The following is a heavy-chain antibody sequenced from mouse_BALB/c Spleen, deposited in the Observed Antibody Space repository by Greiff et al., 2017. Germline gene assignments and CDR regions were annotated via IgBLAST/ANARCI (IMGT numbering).Heavy chain of an antibody. Sequence: QVQLQQPGAELVKPGASVKLSCKASGYTFTSYWMHWVKQRPGQGLEWIGEINPSNGRTNYNEKFKSKATLTVDKSSSTAYMQLSSLTSEDSAVYCCAFYYYGSSPSYAMDYWGQGTSVTVSS. J-gene: IGHJ4*01. V-gene: IGHV1S81*02. D-gene: IGHD1-1*01. CDR2: INPSNGRT. CDR1: GYTFTSYW. CDR3: AFYYYGSSPSYAMDY.